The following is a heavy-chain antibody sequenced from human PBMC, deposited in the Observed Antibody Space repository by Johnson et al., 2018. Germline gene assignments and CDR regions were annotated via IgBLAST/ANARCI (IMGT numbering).Heavy chain of an antibody. CDR2: ISTSSSYI. V-gene: IGHV3-21*01. Sequence: VQLLETGGGLVQFGGSLRLSCAASGFTFSSHWMTWVRQAPGKGLEWVSSISTSSSYINYADSVKGRFTISRDNAKNSLYLQMNSLRAEDTAVYYCARDLTTVTTNSECFQPWGQGTLVTVSS. D-gene: IGHD4-17*01. J-gene: IGHJ1*01. CDR1: GFTFSSHW. CDR3: ARDLTTVTTNSECFQP.